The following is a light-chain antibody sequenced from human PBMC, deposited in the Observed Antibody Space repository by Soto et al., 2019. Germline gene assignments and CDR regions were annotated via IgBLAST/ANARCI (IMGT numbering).Light chain of an antibody. CDR2: GNS. V-gene: IGLV1-40*01. CDR3: XSYDSSLSGWDVV. CDR1: SSNIGAGYD. J-gene: IGLJ2*01. Sequence: QSVLTQPPSVSWAPGQRVTISCTGSSSNIGAGYDVHWYQQLPGTAPKLLIYGNSNRPSGVPDRFSGSKSGTSASLAITXXXXXXXXXXXCXSYDSSLSGWDVVFGGGTKLTVL.